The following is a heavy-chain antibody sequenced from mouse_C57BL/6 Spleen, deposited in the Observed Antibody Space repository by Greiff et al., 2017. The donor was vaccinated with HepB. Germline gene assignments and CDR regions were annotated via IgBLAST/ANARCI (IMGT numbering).Heavy chain of an antibody. CDR1: GYTFTSYW. CDR3: ARSLYDPNWYFDV. D-gene: IGHD1-3*01. V-gene: IGHV1-72*01. Sequence: QVQLQQSGAELVKPGASVKLSCKASGYTFTSYWMHWVKQRPGRGLEWIVRIDPNSGGTKYNEKFKSKATLTVDKPSSTAYMQLSSLTSEDSAVYYCARSLYDPNWYFDVWGTGTMVTVSS. J-gene: IGHJ1*03. CDR2: IDPNSGGT.